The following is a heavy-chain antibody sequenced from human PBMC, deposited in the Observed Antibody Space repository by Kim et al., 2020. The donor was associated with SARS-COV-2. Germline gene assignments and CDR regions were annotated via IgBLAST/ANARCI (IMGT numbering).Heavy chain of an antibody. CDR3: ARVRGAVGYYYYGMDV. D-gene: IGHD6-19*01. Sequence: GGSLRLSCAASGFTFSGYGMHWVRQAPGKGLEWVALISFDGNNKYYADSVKGRFTISRDTSKNTLYLEMNSLRAEDTAVYYCARVRGAVGYYYYGMDVWGQGTTVSVAS. CDR2: ISFDGNNK. CDR1: GFTFSGYG. V-gene: IGHV3-33*05. J-gene: IGHJ6*02.